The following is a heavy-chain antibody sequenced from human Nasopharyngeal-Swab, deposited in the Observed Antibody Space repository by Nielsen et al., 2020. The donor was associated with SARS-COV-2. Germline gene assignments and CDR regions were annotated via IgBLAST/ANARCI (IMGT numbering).Heavy chain of an antibody. V-gene: IGHV3-73*01. J-gene: IGHJ5*02. CDR2: IRSKANSYAT. Sequence: GESLKISCAASGFTISSNGMNWVRQAPGKGLEWVGRIRSKANSYATAYAASVKGRFTISRDDSKNTAYLQMNSLKTEDTAVYYCTRHPAPTAMVDSYWFDPWGQGTLVTVSS. CDR3: TRHPAPTAMVDSYWFDP. CDR1: GFTISSNG. D-gene: IGHD5-18*01.